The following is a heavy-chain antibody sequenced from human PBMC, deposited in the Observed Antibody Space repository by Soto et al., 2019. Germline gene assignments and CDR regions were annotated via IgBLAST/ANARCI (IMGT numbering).Heavy chain of an antibody. CDR3: GRDEVRNGVGV. J-gene: IGHJ6*02. V-gene: IGHV3-7*01. CDR2: IKGDGSEK. Sequence: VGSLRLSCVASGFTFTNFWMSRVRQAPGKGLEWVANIKGDGSEKRYVDSVKGRLTISRDNAKNSVYLQMNSLRVEDTALYYCGRDEVRNGVGVWGQGTTVTVSS. CDR1: GFTFTNFW.